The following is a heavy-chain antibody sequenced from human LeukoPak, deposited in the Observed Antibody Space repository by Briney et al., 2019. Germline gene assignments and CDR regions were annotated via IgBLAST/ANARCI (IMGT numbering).Heavy chain of an antibody. CDR3: TRVGYIDAGIDY. CDR1: GFPFSSYW. J-gene: IGHJ4*02. V-gene: IGHV3-7*04. Sequence: GGSLRLSCVASGFPFSSYWMTWVRQAPGKGLEWVANIKQDGSKKSYVDSVKGRFTISRDNAKNSLYLQMNSLRAEDTAIYYCTRVGYIDAGIDYWGRGTLVTVST. D-gene: IGHD5-24*01. CDR2: IKQDGSKK.